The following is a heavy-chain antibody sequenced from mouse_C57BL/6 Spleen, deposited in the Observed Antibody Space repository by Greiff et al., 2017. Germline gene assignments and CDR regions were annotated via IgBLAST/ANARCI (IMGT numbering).Heavy chain of an antibody. Sequence: QVQLQQPGAELVMPGASVKLSCKASGYTFPSSWMHWVKQRPGQGLEWIGEIDPSDSYTTYNKKFKGKSTLTVDKSSSPAYMQLSSLTSEDSAVYYCARSGDYDSYFDYWGQGTTLTVSS. CDR1: GYTFPSSW. CDR2: IDPSDSYT. V-gene: IGHV1-69*01. D-gene: IGHD2-4*01. J-gene: IGHJ2*01. CDR3: ARSGDYDSYFDY.